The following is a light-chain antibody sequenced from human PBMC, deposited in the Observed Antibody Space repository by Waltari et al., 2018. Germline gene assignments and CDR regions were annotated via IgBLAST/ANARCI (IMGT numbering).Light chain of an antibody. CDR2: VVS. CDR1: SSDIGGYTY. J-gene: IGLJ3*02. CDR3: SSYMNSSLV. Sequence: QSALTQPASVSGSPGQSITISCTGTSSDIGGYTYVSWYQQHPGKAPKLMIYVVSNRPSGVSNRFSGSKSGSPASLTISGLQSEDEADYYCSSYMNSSLVFGAGTKVTVL. V-gene: IGLV2-14*01.